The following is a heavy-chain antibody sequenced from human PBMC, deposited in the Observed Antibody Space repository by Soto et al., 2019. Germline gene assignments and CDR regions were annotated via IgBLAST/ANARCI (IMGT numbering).Heavy chain of an antibody. J-gene: IGHJ2*01. Sequence: EVQLVESGGGLVKPGGSLSLSCAASGFTFSSYSMNWVRQAPGKGLQWVSSISSGSTYIYYTDSVKARFTISRDNAKNSLYLQMNSLRAKDTAVYYCAGGVIGGRDWYCAFWGRGTMVTVSS. D-gene: IGHD3-16*02. CDR3: AGGVIGGRDWYCAF. V-gene: IGHV3-21*01. CDR1: GFTFSSYS. CDR2: ISSGSTYI.